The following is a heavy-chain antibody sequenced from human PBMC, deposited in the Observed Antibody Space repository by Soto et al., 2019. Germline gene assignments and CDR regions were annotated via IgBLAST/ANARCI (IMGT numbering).Heavy chain of an antibody. J-gene: IGHJ4*02. D-gene: IGHD5-12*01. V-gene: IGHV3-74*01. CDR1: GFAFSSYW. CDR2: INSDGSNT. CDR3: ATGNSGYDWGVFTY. Sequence: PGGSLRLSCAASGFAFSSYWIHWVRQAPGKGLLWVARINSDGSNTRYADSVKGRFTISRDNAKSTLYLQMSSLRPEDTALYHCATGNSGYDWGVFTYWGQGALVTVSS.